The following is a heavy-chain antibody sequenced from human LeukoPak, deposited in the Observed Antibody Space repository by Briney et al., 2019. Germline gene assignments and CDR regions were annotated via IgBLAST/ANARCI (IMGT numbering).Heavy chain of an antibody. CDR1: GGSISSSSYY. V-gene: IGHV4-39*07. J-gene: IGHJ5*02. CDR3: ARDLERDYVWGSYRLGRFDP. CDR2: IYYSGST. D-gene: IGHD3-16*02. Sequence: PSETLSLTCTVSGGSISSSSYYWGWIRQPPGKGLEWIGSIYYSGSTYYNPSLKSRVTISVDTSKNQFSLKLSSVTAADTAVYYCARDLERDYVWGSYRLGRFDPWGQGTLVTVSS.